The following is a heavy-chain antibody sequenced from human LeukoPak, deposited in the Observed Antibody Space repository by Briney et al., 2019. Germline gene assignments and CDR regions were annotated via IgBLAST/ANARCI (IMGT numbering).Heavy chain of an antibody. Sequence: GGSLRLSCAASGFTFSNYGMHWVRQAPGKGLEWVAFIRSDGINKYHADSVKGRFTISRDNSKNTLYLQMNSLRAEDTAVYYCAKLGKTENHYGSGRFSYYYYMDVWGNGTTVTISS. CDR2: IRSDGINK. CDR3: AKLGKTENHYGSGRFSYYYYMDV. D-gene: IGHD3-10*01. J-gene: IGHJ6*03. V-gene: IGHV3-30*02. CDR1: GFTFSNYG.